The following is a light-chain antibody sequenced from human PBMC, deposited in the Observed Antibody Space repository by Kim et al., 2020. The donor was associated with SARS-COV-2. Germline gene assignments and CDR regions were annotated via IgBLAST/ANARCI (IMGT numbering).Light chain of an antibody. CDR1: SSDVVSYDY. Sequence: SLTISLTGTSSDVVSYDYVSWYQQHPGEAPKLMIYAVSNRPSGVSNRFSGSKSANTASLTISGLQAEDEADYYCSSYTRSSTNYVFGTGTKVTVL. CDR3: SSYTRSSTNYV. J-gene: IGLJ1*01. V-gene: IGLV2-14*03. CDR2: AVS.